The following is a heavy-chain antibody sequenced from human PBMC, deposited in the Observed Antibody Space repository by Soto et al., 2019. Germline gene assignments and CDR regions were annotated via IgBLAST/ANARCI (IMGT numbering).Heavy chain of an antibody. CDR2: ISYDGSNK. CDR3: AKELLSNYDSSGYY. CDR1: GFTFSSYG. V-gene: IGHV3-30*18. J-gene: IGHJ4*02. Sequence: GGSLRLSCAASGFTFSSYGMHWVRQAPGKGLEWVAVISYDGSNKYYADSVKGRFTISRDNSKNTLYLQMNSLRAEDTAVYYCAKELLSNYDSSGYYWGQGTLVTVSS. D-gene: IGHD3-22*01.